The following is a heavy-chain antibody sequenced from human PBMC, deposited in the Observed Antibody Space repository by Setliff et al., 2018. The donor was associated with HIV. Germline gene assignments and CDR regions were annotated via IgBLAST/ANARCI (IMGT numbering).Heavy chain of an antibody. Sequence: SETLSLTCAVSGGSISSTNWWRWVRQPAGRGLELIGEIPHSRSTNYTPSLKSRVTISLDKSKNQFSLKVTSVTAADTALYYCARDGGVGDQGVNWFDPWGQGTLVTVSS. D-gene: IGHD2-8*02. V-gene: IGHV4-4*02. CDR3: ARDGGVGDQGVNWFDP. J-gene: IGHJ5*02. CDR1: GGSISSTNW. CDR2: IPHSRST.